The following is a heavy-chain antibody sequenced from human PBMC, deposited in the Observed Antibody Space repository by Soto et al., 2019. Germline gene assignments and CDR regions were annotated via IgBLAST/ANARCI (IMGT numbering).Heavy chain of an antibody. Sequence: PSETLSLTCTGSGGSMSRSSYYWGWIRQPPGKGLEWIGSFYYSGGTYYHPSLKSRVTISVDTSKNQFSLKLSSVTAADTAVYFCVTSSWSRALFDYWGQGTLVTVSS. CDR1: GGSMSRSSYY. D-gene: IGHD6-13*01. CDR2: FYYSGGT. CDR3: VTSSWSRALFDY. J-gene: IGHJ4*02. V-gene: IGHV4-39*01.